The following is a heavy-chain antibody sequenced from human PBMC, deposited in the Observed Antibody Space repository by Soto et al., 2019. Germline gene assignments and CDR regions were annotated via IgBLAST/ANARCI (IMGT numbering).Heavy chain of an antibody. CDR1: GFTFSSYW. Sequence: GGSLRLSCAASGFTFSSYWMSWVRQAPGKGLEWVANIKQDGSEKYYVDSVKGRFTISRDNAKNSLYLQMNSLRAEDTAVYYCARVRGYSYLYYFDYWGHGPLVTVSS. CDR2: IKQDGSEK. V-gene: IGHV3-7*01. CDR3: ARVRGYSYLYYFDY. J-gene: IGHJ4*01. D-gene: IGHD5-18*01.